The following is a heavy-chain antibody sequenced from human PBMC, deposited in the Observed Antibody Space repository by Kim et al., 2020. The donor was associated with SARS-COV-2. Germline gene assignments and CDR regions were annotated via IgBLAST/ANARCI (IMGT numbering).Heavy chain of an antibody. V-gene: IGHV3-21*01. D-gene: IGHD4-17*01. J-gene: IGHJ4*02. CDR1: GFTFSSYS. CDR2: ISSSSSYI. Sequence: GGSLRLSCAASGFTFSSYSMNWVRQAPGKGLEWVSSISSSSSYIYYADSVKGRFTISRDNAKNSLYLQMNSLRAEDTAVYYCAREVNGGYYFDYWGQGTLVTVSS. CDR3: AREVNGGYYFDY.